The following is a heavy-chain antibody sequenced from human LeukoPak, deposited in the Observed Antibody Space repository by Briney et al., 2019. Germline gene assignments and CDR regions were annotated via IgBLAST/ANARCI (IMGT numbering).Heavy chain of an antibody. CDR1: GGSISSSSYY. V-gene: IGHV4-39*01. CDR2: IYYSGST. Sequence: SETLSLTCTVSGGSISSSSYYWGWIRQPPGKGPEWIGSIYYSGSTYYNPSLKSRVTISVDTSKNQFSLKLSSVTAADTAVYYCARPYSSGWYGDFDYWGQGTLVTVSS. J-gene: IGHJ4*02. D-gene: IGHD6-19*01. CDR3: ARPYSSGWYGDFDY.